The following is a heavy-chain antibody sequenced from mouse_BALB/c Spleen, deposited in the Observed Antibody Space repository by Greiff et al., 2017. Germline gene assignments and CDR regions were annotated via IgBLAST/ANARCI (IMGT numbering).Heavy chain of an antibody. CDR1: GYAFTNYL. CDR2: INTGSGGT. D-gene: IGHD2-10*02. V-gene: IGHV1-54*01. J-gene: IGHJ4*01. CDR3: AREYGNYEAMDY. Sequence: QVQLQQSGAELVRPGTSVKVSCKASGYAFTNYLIEWVKQRPGQGLEWIGVINTGSGGTNYNEKFKGKTTLTADKSSSTAYMQLSSLTSDDSAVYFCAREYGNYEAMDYWGQGTSVTVSS.